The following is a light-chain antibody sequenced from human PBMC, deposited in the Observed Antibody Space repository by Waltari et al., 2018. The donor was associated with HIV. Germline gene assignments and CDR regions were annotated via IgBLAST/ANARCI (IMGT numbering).Light chain of an antibody. CDR1: QSISAK. Sequence: EIVMTQSPPTLSVSPGQRVTLSCRASQSISAKVAWYQQRPGQAPRLLIYEAATRPTWIPAMFSGSGSVTEFTLTISSLQSEDFATYFCQQYDSGPRGITFGQGTMLEIK. V-gene: IGKV3-15*01. CDR2: EAA. J-gene: IGKJ2*01. CDR3: QQYDSGPRGIT.